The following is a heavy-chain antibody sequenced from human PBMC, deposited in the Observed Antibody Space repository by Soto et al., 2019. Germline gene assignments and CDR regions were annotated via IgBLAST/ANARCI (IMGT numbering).Heavy chain of an antibody. CDR3: AILLAVAGQEDLYYYYGMDV. J-gene: IGHJ6*02. CDR2: ISYDGSNK. CDR1: GFTFSSYA. V-gene: IGHV3-30-3*01. D-gene: IGHD6-19*01. Sequence: PGGSLRLSCAASGFTFSSYATHWVRQAPGKGLEWVAVISYDGSNKYYADYVKGRFTISRDNSKNTLYMKMNSLRAEDTAVYYCAILLAVAGQEDLYYYYGMDVWGQGTTVTVSS.